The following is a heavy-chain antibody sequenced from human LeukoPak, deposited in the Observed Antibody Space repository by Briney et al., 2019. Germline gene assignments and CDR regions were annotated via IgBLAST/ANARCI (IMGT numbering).Heavy chain of an antibody. CDR1: GGTFSSYA. CDR3: ATKEMSIAARPHAFDI. V-gene: IGHV1-69*04. D-gene: IGHD6-6*01. CDR2: IIPILGIA. Sequence: ASVQVSCKASGGTFSSYAISWVRQAPGQGLEWMGRIIPILGIASYAQKFQGRVTITADKSTSTAYMELSSLRSEDTAVYYCATKEMSIAARPHAFDIWGQGTMVTVSS. J-gene: IGHJ3*02.